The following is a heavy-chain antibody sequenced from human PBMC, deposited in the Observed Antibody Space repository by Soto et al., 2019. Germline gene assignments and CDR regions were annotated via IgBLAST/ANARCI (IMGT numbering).Heavy chain of an antibody. D-gene: IGHD3-22*01. J-gene: IGHJ4*02. V-gene: IGHV4-30-2*01. CDR2: IYHSGST. CDR3: VRDGLDYYDTERLYFDN. Sequence: SETLSLTCAVSGGSISSGGYSWSWIRQPPGKGLEWIGYIYHSGSTYYNPSLKSRVTISVDRSKNQFSLKLSSVTAADTATYHCVRDGLDYYDTERLYFDNWGQGTLVTVSS. CDR1: GGSISSGGYS.